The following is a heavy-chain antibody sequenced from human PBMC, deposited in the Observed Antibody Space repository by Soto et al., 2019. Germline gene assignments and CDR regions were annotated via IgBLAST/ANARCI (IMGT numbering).Heavy chain of an antibody. CDR3: VRDQRYEWLVRLLGY. V-gene: IGHV3-7*05. CDR1: GFTFSGYW. J-gene: IGHJ4*02. Sequence: GGSLRLSCAASGFTFSGYWMSWVRQAPGKGLEWVANMKQDGSEKYYVDSVKGRFTISRDNAKNSLYLQMNSLRAEDTAVYYCVRDQRYEWLVRLLGYWGQGTQVTVSS. CDR2: MKQDGSEK. D-gene: IGHD6-19*01.